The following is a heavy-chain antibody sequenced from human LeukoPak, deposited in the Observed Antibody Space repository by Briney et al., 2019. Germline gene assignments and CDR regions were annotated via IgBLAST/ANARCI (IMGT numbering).Heavy chain of an antibody. CDR1: GFTFSSYA. CDR2: ISGSGGST. V-gene: IGHV3-23*01. J-gene: IGHJ4*02. D-gene: IGHD3-22*01. Sequence: GGSLRLSCAASGFTFSSYAMSWVRQAPGKGLEWVSAISGSGGSTYYADSVKGRFTISRDNSMNTLYLQMNSLRAEDTAVYYCAKHRYYDSSGYFDYWGQGTLVTVSS. CDR3: AKHRYYDSSGYFDY.